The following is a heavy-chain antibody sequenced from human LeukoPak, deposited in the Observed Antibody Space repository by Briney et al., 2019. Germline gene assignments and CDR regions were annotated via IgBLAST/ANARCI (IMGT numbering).Heavy chain of an antibody. V-gene: IGHV3-30-3*01. D-gene: IGHD3-10*01. Sequence: GGSLGLSCAASGFTFRNYVIHWVRQAPGKGLEWVAVTSSDLNVKLYADSVKGRFTISRDNSRSTLYLQMNSLRPEDTAIYYCAREGYYGWGSPPSLYFDYWGQGTRVTVPS. CDR1: GFTFRNYV. CDR2: TSSDLNVK. J-gene: IGHJ4*02. CDR3: AREGYYGWGSPPSLYFDY.